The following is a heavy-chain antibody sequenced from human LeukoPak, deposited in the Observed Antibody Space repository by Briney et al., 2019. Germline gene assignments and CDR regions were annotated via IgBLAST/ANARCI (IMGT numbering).Heavy chain of an antibody. D-gene: IGHD6-13*01. J-gene: IGHJ4*02. CDR1: GFTFDDYA. Sequence: PGRSLRLSCAASGFTFDDYAMHWVRQAPGKGLEWVSGISGSGGSTYYADSVKGRFTITRDNSKNTLYLQMNSLRADDTAVYYCAILYSSSWYVGYWGQGTLVTVSS. V-gene: IGHV3-23*01. CDR2: ISGSGGST. CDR3: AILYSSSWYVGY.